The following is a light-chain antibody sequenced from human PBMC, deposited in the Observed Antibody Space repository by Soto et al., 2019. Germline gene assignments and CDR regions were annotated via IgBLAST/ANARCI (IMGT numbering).Light chain of an antibody. CDR3: CSYAGSFVV. CDR2: EGS. CDR1: SSDVGSYNL. J-gene: IGLJ2*01. Sequence: QSVLTQPASVSGSPGQSITISCTGTSSDVGSYNLVSWYLQHPGKAPKLMIYEGSKRPSGVSNRFSGSKSGNTASLTISGLQAEDEADYYCCSYAGSFVVFGGGTKLTVL. V-gene: IGLV2-23*01.